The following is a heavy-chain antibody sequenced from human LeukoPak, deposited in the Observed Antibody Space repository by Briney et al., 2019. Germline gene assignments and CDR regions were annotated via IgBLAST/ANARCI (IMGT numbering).Heavy chain of an antibody. D-gene: IGHD1-26*01. CDR2: IYSGGST. J-gene: IGHJ3*02. CDR1: GLTVSNNY. CDR3: ARVIVGAAYDAFDI. V-gene: IGHV3-66*01. Sequence: GGSLRLSCAASGLTVSNNYMSWVRQAPEKGLEWVAIIYSGGSTYYPDSVRGRFTLSRDSSKNTLYLQMNSLRAEDTAVYYCARVIVGAAYDAFDIWGLGTLVTVSS.